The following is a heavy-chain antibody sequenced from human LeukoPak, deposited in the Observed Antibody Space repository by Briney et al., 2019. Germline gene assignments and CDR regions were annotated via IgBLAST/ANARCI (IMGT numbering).Heavy chain of an antibody. CDR3: ARDIIVSTGIWYFDL. D-gene: IGHD2/OR15-2a*01. Sequence: GESLKISCKGSGYSFADYWIGWVRQVPGQGLEWMGIIFPGDSEIKYSPSFQGQVTISADKSISTAYLQWSSLKASDTAIYYCARDIIVSTGIWYFDLWGRGTLVTVSS. V-gene: IGHV5-51*01. CDR1: GYSFADYW. CDR2: IFPGDSEI. J-gene: IGHJ2*01.